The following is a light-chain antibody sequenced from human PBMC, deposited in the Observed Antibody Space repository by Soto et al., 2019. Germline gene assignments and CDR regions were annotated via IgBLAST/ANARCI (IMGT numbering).Light chain of an antibody. V-gene: IGKV1-9*01. Sequence: IQLTQTPSSLSASVGDRVTITCRASQGISSFLAWYQQKPGKAPKLLIYAASSLQSGVPSRFSGSGFGTDFTLTITSLQPEDFATYYCLQHNSYPLTFGGGTKVEIK. CDR2: AAS. CDR1: QGISSF. CDR3: LQHNSYPLT. J-gene: IGKJ4*01.